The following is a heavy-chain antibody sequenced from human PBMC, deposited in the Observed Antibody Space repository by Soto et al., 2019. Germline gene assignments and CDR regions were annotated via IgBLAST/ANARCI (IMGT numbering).Heavy chain of an antibody. CDR1: GGTFSRDA. CDR2: IIPMFGTA. V-gene: IGHV1-69*01. CDR3: ARGVVVVAVRQLGWFDP. Sequence: QVQLVQSGAEVKKPGSSVKVSCKASGGTFSRDAISWVRQAPGQGLEWMGGIIPMFGTAKYVQKFQGRLTITAEESTTTAYMELRSLRSADTAVYYGARGVVVVAVRQLGWFDPWGQGTLVTV. J-gene: IGHJ5*02. D-gene: IGHD2-15*01.